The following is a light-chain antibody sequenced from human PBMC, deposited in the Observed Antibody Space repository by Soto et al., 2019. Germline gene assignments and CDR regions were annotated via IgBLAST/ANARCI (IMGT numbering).Light chain of an antibody. V-gene: IGKV1-27*01. CDR3: QKYNNAPRT. CDR2: AAS. J-gene: IGKJ1*01. Sequence: DIQMTQSPSSLSAYVGDTVTITCRASQGISNYLAWYQQKPGQVPNLLIYAASTLQSGVPSRFSGSGSGTDFNLTISSLRPEDVATYYCQKYNNAPRTFGQGTKVEI. CDR1: QGISNY.